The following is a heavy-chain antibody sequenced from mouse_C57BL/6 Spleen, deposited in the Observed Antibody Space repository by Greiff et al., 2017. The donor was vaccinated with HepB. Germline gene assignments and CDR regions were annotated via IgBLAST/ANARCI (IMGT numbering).Heavy chain of an antibody. CDR3: TREGSSGYPYYAMDY. Sequence: EVKLVESGEGLVKPGGSLKLSCAASGFTFSSYAMSWVRQTPEKRLEWVAYISSGGDYIYYADTVKGRFTISRDNARNTLYLQMSSLKSEDTAMYYCTREGSSGYPYYAMDYWGQGTSVTVSS. J-gene: IGHJ4*01. CDR2: ISSGGDYI. V-gene: IGHV5-9-1*02. D-gene: IGHD3-2*02. CDR1: GFTFSSYA.